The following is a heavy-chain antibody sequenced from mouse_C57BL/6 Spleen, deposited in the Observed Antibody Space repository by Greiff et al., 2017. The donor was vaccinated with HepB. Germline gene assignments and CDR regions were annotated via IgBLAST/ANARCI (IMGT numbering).Heavy chain of an antibody. CDR2: IYPGSGNT. J-gene: IGHJ3*01. D-gene: IGHD3-3*01. V-gene: IGHV1-76*01. CDR3: ARGDPTRFAY. Sequence: VQLQPSVASLFRPFSSVPLSCTSSCSPFTDYYINWVKQRPGQGLEWIARIYPGSGNTYYNEKFKGKATLTAEKSSSTAYMQLSSLTSEDSAVYFWARGDPTRFAYWGQGTLVTVSA. CDR1: CSPFTDYY.